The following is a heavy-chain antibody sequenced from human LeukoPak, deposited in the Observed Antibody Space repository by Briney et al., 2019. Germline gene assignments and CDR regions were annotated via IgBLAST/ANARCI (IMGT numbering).Heavy chain of an antibody. Sequence: SETLSLTCTVSGGSISSSSYYWGWIRQPPGKGLEWIGSIYYSGSTNYNPSLKSRVTISVDTSKNQFSLKLSSVTAADTAVYYCARGDGDYSIWYFDLWGRGTLVTVSS. J-gene: IGHJ2*01. CDR1: GGSISSSSYY. D-gene: IGHD4-17*01. CDR3: ARGDGDYSIWYFDL. V-gene: IGHV4-39*07. CDR2: IYYSGST.